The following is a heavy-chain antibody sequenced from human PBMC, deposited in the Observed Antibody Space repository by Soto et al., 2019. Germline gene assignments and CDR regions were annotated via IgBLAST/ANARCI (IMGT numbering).Heavy chain of an antibody. V-gene: IGHV3-30*18. CDR2: ISYDSSNK. Sequence: VQLLESGGGLIQPGGSLRLSCAASGFTFSYGIHWLRQAPGKGLEWVAYISYDSSNKFYGDSVQGRFTISRDNSKNTHFLQMNSLRAEDTAVYYCAKLVIGYCSGNTCDDYWGQGTLVAVSS. D-gene: IGHD2-15*01. CDR1: GFTFSYG. J-gene: IGHJ4*02. CDR3: AKLVIGYCSGNTCDDY.